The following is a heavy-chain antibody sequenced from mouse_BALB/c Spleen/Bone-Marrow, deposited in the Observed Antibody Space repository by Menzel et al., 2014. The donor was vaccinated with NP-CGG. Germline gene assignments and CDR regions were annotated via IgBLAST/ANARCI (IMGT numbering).Heavy chain of an antibody. CDR3: VGWEYYAMDY. J-gene: IGHJ4*01. Sequence: VQLQQSGAELVKPGASVKLSCTASGFNIKDTYMHWVKQRPEQGLEWIGRIDPANGNTKYDPKFQGKATITADTSSNTAYLQLSSLTSEDTAVYYCVGWEYYAMDYWGQGTSVTVSS. CDR2: IDPANGNT. V-gene: IGHV14-3*02. D-gene: IGHD4-1*01. CDR1: GFNIKDTY.